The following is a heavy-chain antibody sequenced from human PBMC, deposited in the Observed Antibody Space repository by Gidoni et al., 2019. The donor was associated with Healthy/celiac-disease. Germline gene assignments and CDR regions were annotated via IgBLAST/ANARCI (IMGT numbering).Heavy chain of an antibody. CDR1: GFTFSSYA. CDR2: ISSNGGST. V-gene: IGHV3-64*01. D-gene: IGHD6-13*01. J-gene: IGHJ4*02. Sequence: EVQLVESGGGLVQPGGSLTLSCAASGFTFSSYAMHWVRQAPGKGLEYVSAISSNGGSTYYANSVKGRFTISRDNSKNTLYLQMGSLRAEDMAVYYCARGPGIAAASDYWGQGTLVTVSS. CDR3: ARGPGIAAASDY.